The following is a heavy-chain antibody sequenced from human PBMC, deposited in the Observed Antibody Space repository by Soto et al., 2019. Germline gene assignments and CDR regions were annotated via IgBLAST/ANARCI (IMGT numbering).Heavy chain of an antibody. D-gene: IGHD2-2*01. Sequence: GGSLRLSCAASGFTFSSYAMHWVRQAPGKGLEWVAVISYDGSNKYYADSVKGRFTISRDNSKNTLYLQMNSLRAEDTAVYYCARATEEYKTLSNYYYYYGMDVWGQGTTVTVSS. CDR2: ISYDGSNK. CDR3: ARATEEYKTLSNYYYYYGMDV. CDR1: GFTFSSYA. V-gene: IGHV3-30-3*01. J-gene: IGHJ6*02.